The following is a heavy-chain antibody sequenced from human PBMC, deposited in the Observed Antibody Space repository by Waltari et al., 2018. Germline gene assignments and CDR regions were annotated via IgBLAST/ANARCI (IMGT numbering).Heavy chain of an antibody. CDR2: IYTSGST. V-gene: IGHV4-4*07. J-gene: IGHJ4*02. D-gene: IGHD2-2*01. Sequence: QVQLQESGPGLVKPSETLSLTCTVSGGSISSYYWSWIRQPAGKGLEWIGRIYTSGSTNYNPSLKSRVTMSVDTSKNQFALKLSAVTAADTAVYYCARGGGFFCSSTSCYDRWGQGTLVTVSS. CDR1: GGSISSYY. CDR3: ARGGGFFCSSTSCYDR.